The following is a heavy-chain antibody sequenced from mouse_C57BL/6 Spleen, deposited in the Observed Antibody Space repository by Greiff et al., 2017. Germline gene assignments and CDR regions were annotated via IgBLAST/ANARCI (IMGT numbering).Heavy chain of an antibody. CDR2: IDPENGDT. D-gene: IGHD2-5*01. CDR1: GFNIKDDY. Sequence: VQLQQSGAELVRPGASVKLSCTASGFNIKDDYMHWVKQRPEQGLEWIGWIDPENGDTEYASKFQGKATITADTSSNTADLQLSSLTSEDTAVYYCTTGSNYPYYFDYWGQGTTLTVSS. V-gene: IGHV14-4*01. J-gene: IGHJ2*01. CDR3: TTGSNYPYYFDY.